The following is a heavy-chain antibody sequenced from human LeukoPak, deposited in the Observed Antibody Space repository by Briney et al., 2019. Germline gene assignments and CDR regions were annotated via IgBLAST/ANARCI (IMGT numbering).Heavy chain of an antibody. Sequence: QSGGSLRLSCAASGFTFISFGMHWVRQAPGKGLEWVALISYDGSNKYYADSVEGRFTISRDNSKNTLYLQMNSLRAEDAAVYYCAKDWDPGYYDSSGSYPDYWGQGTLVTVSS. J-gene: IGHJ4*02. V-gene: IGHV3-30*18. CDR3: AKDWDPGYYDSSGSYPDY. D-gene: IGHD3-22*01. CDR2: ISYDGSNK. CDR1: GFTFISFG.